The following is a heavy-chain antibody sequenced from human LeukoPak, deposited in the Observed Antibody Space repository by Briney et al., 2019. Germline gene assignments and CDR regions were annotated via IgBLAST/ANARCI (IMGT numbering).Heavy chain of an antibody. V-gene: IGHV4-39*07. Sequence: TSETLSLTCTVSGVSISSSSYYWGWIRQPPGKGLEWIGSIYYSGSTYYNPSLKSRFTISVDTSKNQFSLKLSSVTAADPAVYYCARVGQLAFDYWGQGTLVTVSS. D-gene: IGHD2-2*01. CDR1: GVSISSSSYY. J-gene: IGHJ4*02. CDR3: ARVGQLAFDY. CDR2: IYYSGST.